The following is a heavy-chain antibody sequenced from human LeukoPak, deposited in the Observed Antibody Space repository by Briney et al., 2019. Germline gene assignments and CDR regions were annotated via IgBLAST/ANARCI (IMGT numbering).Heavy chain of an antibody. V-gene: IGHV3-7*03. CDR2: INQHGSEE. D-gene: IGHD2-15*01. Sequence: GGSLRLSCVVSGFTFSSYWMTWVRQAPGTGLEWVANINQHGSEEYYVDSVKGRFTISRDNSKNTLYLQMNSLRAEDTAVYYCAKDGEKRGSGGSCSDWGQGTLVTVSS. J-gene: IGHJ4*02. CDR3: AKDGEKRGSGGSCSD. CDR1: GFTFSSYW.